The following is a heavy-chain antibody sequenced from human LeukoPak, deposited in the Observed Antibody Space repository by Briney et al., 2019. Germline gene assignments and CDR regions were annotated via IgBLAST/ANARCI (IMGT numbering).Heavy chain of an antibody. CDR2: ISWNSGSI. J-gene: IGHJ4*02. D-gene: IGHD4-23*01. CDR3: AKDMAYGGNSIDY. CDR1: GFTFDDYA. V-gene: IGHV3-9*01. Sequence: GRSLRLSCAASGFTFDDYAMHWVRQAPGKGLEWVSGISWNSGSIGYADSVKGRFTISRDNAQNSLYLQMNNLRTEDTAFYYCAKDMAYGGNSIDYWGQGTLVTVSS.